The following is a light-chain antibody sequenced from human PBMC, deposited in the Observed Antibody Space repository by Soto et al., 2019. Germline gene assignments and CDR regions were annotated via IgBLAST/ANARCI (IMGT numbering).Light chain of an antibody. CDR3: QQYNSWPRT. CDR2: GAF. V-gene: IGKV3-15*01. J-gene: IGKJ1*01. Sequence: DTVLTQSPATLSVSQGERATLSCRASQNIKTNLAWYQHKPGQAPRLLIYGAFTGATGVPARFSGSGSGTEFTLTISNLQSEDFATYYCQQYNSWPRTFGQGTKVEI. CDR1: QNIKTN.